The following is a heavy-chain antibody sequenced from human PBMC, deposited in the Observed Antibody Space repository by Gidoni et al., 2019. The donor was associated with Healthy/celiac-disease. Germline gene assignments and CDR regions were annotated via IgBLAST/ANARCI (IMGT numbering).Heavy chain of an antibody. J-gene: IGHJ4*02. CDR2: ISSSSSYI. D-gene: IGHD2-15*01. Sequence: EVQLVESGGGLVKPGGSLRLSCAASGFTFSSYSMTWVRQAPGKGLEWVSSISSSSSYIYYADSVKGRFTSSRDNAKNSLYLQMNSLRAEDTAVYYCARRYCSGGSCYSAYWGQGTLVTVSS. V-gene: IGHV3-21*01. CDR3: ARRYCSGGSCYSAY. CDR1: GFTFSSYS.